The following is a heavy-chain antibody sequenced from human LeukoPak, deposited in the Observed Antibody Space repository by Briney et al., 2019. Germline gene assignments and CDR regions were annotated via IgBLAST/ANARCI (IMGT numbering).Heavy chain of an antibody. CDR2: INPNSGGT. V-gene: IGHV1-2*04. D-gene: IGHD5-18*01. CDR3: ARSTWIRILDY. J-gene: IGHJ4*02. Sequence: ASVKVSCKASGYTFTDFYIHWVRQAPGQGLEWMGWINPNSGGTKYAQKFQGWVTTTRDTSISTAYMELSRMKYDDTAVYYCARSTWIRILDYWGQGTLVTVSS. CDR1: GYTFTDFY.